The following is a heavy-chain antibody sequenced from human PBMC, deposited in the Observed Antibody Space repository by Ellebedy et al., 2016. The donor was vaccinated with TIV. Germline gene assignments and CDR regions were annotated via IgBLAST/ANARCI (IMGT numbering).Heavy chain of an antibody. J-gene: IGHJ3*02. CDR2: IDQNGGEK. Sequence: PGGSLRLSCAASGFPFSVFSMHWVRQAPGKGLEWVANIDQNGGEKSYVDSVKGRFTISRDNAKNSLFLQMNSLRVEDTAVYYCARETPNRAFDIWGQGAMVTVSS. CDR1: GFPFSVFS. D-gene: IGHD1-14*01. CDR3: ARETPNRAFDI. V-gene: IGHV3-7*01.